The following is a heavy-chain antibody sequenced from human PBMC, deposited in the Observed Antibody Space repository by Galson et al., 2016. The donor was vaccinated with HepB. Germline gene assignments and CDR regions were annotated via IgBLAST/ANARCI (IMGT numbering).Heavy chain of an antibody. CDR2: ISNSGTYM. Sequence: SLRLSCAASAFTFNTYTMNWVRQAPGKGLEWVSSISNSGTYMYYADSVGGRFTISRDNAKNSLYLQLNSLRAEDTAVYYCARNGRRNYGDYGRFDYWGQGTLVTVSS. CDR1: AFTFNTYT. CDR3: ARNGRRNYGDYGRFDY. D-gene: IGHD4-17*01. J-gene: IGHJ4*02. V-gene: IGHV3-21*01.